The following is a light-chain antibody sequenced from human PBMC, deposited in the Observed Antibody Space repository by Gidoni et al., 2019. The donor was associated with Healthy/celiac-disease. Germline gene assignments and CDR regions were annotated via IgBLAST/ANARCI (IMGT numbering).Light chain of an antibody. J-gene: IGLJ1*01. Sequence: QSALTKPASVSGSPGQSITISCTGTSSDVGGYNYVSWYQQHPGKAPKLMIYEVSNRPSGFSNRFSGSKSGNTASLTISGLQAEDEADYYCSSYTSSSTLYVFGTGTKVTVL. CDR2: EVS. CDR1: SSDVGGYNY. V-gene: IGLV2-14*01. CDR3: SSYTSSSTLYV.